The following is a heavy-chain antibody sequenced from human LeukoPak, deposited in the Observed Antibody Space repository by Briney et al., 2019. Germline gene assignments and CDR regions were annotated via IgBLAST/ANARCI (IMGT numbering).Heavy chain of an antibody. CDR2: IYTSGST. CDR3: ARVRNGRVSYYYYYYMDV. Sequence: SETLSLTCTASGGSISSYYWSWIRQPAGKGLEWIGCIYTSGSTNYNPSLKSRVTMSVDTSKNQFSLKLSSVTAADTAVYYCARVRNGRVSYYYYYYMDVWGKGTTVTVSS. CDR1: GGSISSYY. D-gene: IGHD6-6*01. V-gene: IGHV4-4*07. J-gene: IGHJ6*03.